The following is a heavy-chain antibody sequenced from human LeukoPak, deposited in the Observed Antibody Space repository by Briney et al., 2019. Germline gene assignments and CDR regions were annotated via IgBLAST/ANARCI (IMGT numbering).Heavy chain of an antibody. D-gene: IGHD3-22*01. V-gene: IGHV4-59*01. J-gene: IGHJ4*02. Sequence: SETLSLTCTVSGGSISSYYWSWIRQPPGKGLEWIGYIYYSGSTNYNPSLKSRVTISVDTSKNQFSLKLSSVTAADTAVYYCARGATVTSFSRMGYDSSGYYDYWGQGTLVTVSS. CDR3: ARGATVTSFSRMGYDSSGYYDY. CDR2: IYYSGST. CDR1: GGSISSYY.